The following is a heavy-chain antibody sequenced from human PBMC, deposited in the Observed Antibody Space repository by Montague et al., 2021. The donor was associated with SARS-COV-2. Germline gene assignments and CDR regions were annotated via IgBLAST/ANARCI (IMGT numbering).Heavy chain of an antibody. Sequence: SETLSLTCTVSGGTISSFYWNWIRQPPGKGLEWIGYIDCSESTIQNPSLKSRVTISVDKSKNQFSLKLRSVTAADTAVYYCARGQWGFGAAVSPDYYYHGMDVWGQGATVAVSS. CDR1: GGTISSFY. J-gene: IGHJ6*02. CDR3: ARGQWGFGAAVSPDYYYHGMDV. V-gene: IGHV4-59*01. D-gene: IGHD6-13*01. CDR2: IDCSEST.